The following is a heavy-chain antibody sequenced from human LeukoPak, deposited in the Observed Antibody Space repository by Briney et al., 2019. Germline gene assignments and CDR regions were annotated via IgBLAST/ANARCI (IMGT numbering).Heavy chain of an antibody. J-gene: IGHJ4*02. CDR2: INPEDGQT. Sequence: ASVKVSCKVSGYSPTDLSMHWVRQAPGKGLEWMGGINPEDGQTIYAQKFQGRVTMTEDTSTDTAYMELSSLRSDDTAVYYCAKEYYDSSAYSHWGQGTLVTVSS. D-gene: IGHD3-22*01. CDR1: GYSPTDLS. CDR3: AKEYYDSSAYSH. V-gene: IGHV1-24*01.